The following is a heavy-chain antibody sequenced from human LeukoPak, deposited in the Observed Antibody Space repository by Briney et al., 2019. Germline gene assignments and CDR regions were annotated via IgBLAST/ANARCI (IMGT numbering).Heavy chain of an antibody. D-gene: IGHD6-13*01. Sequence: PGGSLRLSCAASGFTFSSYWMHWVRQAPGKGPVWVSRINSDGSSTSYADSVKGRFTISRDNAKNTLYLQMNSLRAEDTAVYYCARGIAAADIDYWGQGTLVTVSS. CDR3: ARGIAAADIDY. J-gene: IGHJ4*02. CDR2: INSDGSST. CDR1: GFTFSSYW. V-gene: IGHV3-74*01.